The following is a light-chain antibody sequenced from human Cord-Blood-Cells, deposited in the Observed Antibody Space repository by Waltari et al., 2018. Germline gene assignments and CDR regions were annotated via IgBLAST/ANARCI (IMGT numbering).Light chain of an antibody. V-gene: IGKV1-8*01. J-gene: IGKJ2*01. CDR3: QQYYSYPYT. CDR2: AAS. CDR1: QGLSSY. Sequence: AIRMTQSPSSFSASTGDRVTITCRASQGLSSYLAWYQQQPGKAPKLLIYAASSLQSGVPSRFSGSGSGTDFTLTISCLQSEDFATYYCQQYYSYPYTFGQGTKLEIK.